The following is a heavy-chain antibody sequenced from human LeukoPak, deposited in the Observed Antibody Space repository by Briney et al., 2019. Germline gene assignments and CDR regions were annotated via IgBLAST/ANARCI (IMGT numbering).Heavy chain of an antibody. J-gene: IGHJ5*02. CDR3: AKEGWFDP. Sequence: GGSLRLSCAASGFTFSSYDVHWVRQAPGKGLEWVAVISYDGSNKYYADSVKGRFTISRDNSKNTLYLQMNSLRAEDTAVYYCAKEGWFDPWGQGTLVTVSS. CDR1: GFTFSSYD. CDR2: ISYDGSNK. V-gene: IGHV3-30*18.